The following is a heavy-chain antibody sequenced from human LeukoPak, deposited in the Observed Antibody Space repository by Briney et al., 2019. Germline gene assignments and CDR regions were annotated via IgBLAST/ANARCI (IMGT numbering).Heavy chain of an antibody. CDR1: GFTFSSYW. D-gene: IGHD4-17*01. CDR2: INSDGSST. CDR3: ARGKGYGDYGKGNWFDP. J-gene: IGHJ5*02. Sequence: GGSLRLSCAASGFTFSSYWMHWVRQAPGKGLVWVSRINSDGSSTSYADSVKGRFTISRDNAKNTLYLQMNSLRAEDTAVYYCARGKGYGDYGKGNWFDPWGQGTLVTVSS. V-gene: IGHV3-74*01.